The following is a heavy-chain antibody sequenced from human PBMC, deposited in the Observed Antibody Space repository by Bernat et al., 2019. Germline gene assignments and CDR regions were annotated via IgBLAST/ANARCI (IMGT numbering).Heavy chain of an antibody. CDR3: ATTVTTPNGAGNFDY. CDR2: IYTSGST. J-gene: IGHJ4*02. CDR1: GGSISSYY. D-gene: IGHD4-17*01. V-gene: IGHV4-4*07. Sequence: QVQLQESGPGLVKPSETLSLTCTVSGGSISSYYWSWIRQPAGKGLEWIGRIYTSGSTNYNPSLKSRVTMSVDASKTQFSLTLSSVTAADTAVYYCATTVTTPNGAGNFDYWGQGTLVTVSS.